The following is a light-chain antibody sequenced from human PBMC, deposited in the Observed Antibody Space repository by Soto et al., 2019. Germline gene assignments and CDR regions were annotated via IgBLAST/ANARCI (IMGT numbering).Light chain of an antibody. V-gene: IGKV1-5*01. Sequence: DIQMTQSPSTLSASVGDRVTITCRASQRLSSWLAWYQQKPGKAPKLLIYDASSLESGVPSRFSGSGSGTEFTLTISSLQPDDFATYYCQQYNSYWTFGQGTKVEIK. CDR3: QQYNSYWT. CDR1: QRLSSW. J-gene: IGKJ1*01. CDR2: DAS.